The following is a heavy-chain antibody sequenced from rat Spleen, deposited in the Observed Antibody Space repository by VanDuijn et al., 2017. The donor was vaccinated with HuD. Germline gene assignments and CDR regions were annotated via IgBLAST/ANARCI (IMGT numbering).Heavy chain of an antibody. CDR3: TTGLQ. CDR1: GFPFNTYW. CDR2: ITNTGGST. D-gene: IGHD1-1*01. V-gene: IGHV5-31*01. J-gene: IGHJ2*01. Sequence: EVQLVESGGGLVQPGRSLKLSCVASGFPFNTYWMTWIRQAPGKGLEWVASITNTGGSTFYPDSVKGRFTISRDNAQSILYLQMNSLRSEDTATYYCTTGLQWGQGVMVTVSS.